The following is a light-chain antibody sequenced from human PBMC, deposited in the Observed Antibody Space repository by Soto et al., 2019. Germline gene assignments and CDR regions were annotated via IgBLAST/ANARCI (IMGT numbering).Light chain of an antibody. CDR1: QSVSSY. J-gene: IGKJ3*01. CDR2: DAS. CDR3: QQRSNWPPFT. Sequence: PGDRATLSCRASQSVSSYLAWYQQKPGQSPRLLIYDASNRATGIPARFSGSGSGTDFTLTISSLEPEDFAVYYCQQRSNWPPFTFGPGTKVDIK. V-gene: IGKV3-11*01.